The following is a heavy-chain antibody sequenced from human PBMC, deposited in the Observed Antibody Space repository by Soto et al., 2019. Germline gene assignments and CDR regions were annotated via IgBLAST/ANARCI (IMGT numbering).Heavy chain of an antibody. V-gene: IGHV3-23*01. CDR3: AKAATYDYVWGDYRYYFEY. J-gene: IGHJ4*02. CDR2: ISGTGDRT. Sequence: EVQLLESGGGLVQPGGSLRLSCSASGFTFNSHAMGWVRQAPGKGLYWVASISGTGDRTQYADSVKGRFTISRDNSTNTLYLQMNRLSAGDTAVYYWAKAATYDYVWGDYRYYFEYWGKGNLVTVSS. CDR1: GFTFNSHA. D-gene: IGHD3-16*02.